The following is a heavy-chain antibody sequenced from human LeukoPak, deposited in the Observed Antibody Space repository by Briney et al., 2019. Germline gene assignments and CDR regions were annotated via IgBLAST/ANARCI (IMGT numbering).Heavy chain of an antibody. Sequence: SETLSLTCTVSGGSISSGGYYWSWIRQPPGKGLEWIGYIYYSGSTNYNPSLKSRVTISVDTSKNQFSLKLSSVTAADTAVYYCARSGRYYYDSSGYYFYYYYGMDVWGQGTTVTVSS. D-gene: IGHD3-22*01. J-gene: IGHJ6*02. V-gene: IGHV4-61*08. CDR2: IYYSGST. CDR3: ARSGRYYYDSSGYYFYYYYGMDV. CDR1: GGSISSGGYY.